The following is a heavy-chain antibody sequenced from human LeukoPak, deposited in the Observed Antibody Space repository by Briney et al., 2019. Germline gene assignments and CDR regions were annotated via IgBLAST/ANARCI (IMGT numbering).Heavy chain of an antibody. D-gene: IGHD1-26*01. J-gene: IGHJ4*02. Sequence: PGGSLRLSCAASGFTFSGSAMHWVRLASGKGLEWFGRIRSKANSYATAYAASVKGRFTISRDDSKNTAYLQMNSLKTEDTAVYYCTGRGIVATHTDYWGQGTLVTVSS. CDR3: TGRGIVATHTDY. V-gene: IGHV3-73*01. CDR1: GFTFSGSA. CDR2: IRSKANSYAT.